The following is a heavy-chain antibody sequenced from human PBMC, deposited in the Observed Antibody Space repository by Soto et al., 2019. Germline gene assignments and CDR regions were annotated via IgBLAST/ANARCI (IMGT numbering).Heavy chain of an antibody. V-gene: IGHV3-23*01. D-gene: IGHD3-16*02. CDR1: GFTFSSYA. Sequence: GGSLRLSCAASGFTFSSYAMSWVRQAPGKGLEWVSAISGSGGSTYCADSVKGRFTISRDNSKNTLYLQMNSLRAEDTAVYYCAKVDDYIWGSYRFPPYWGQGTLVTVSS. CDR3: AKVDDYIWGSYRFPPY. J-gene: IGHJ4*02. CDR2: ISGSGGST.